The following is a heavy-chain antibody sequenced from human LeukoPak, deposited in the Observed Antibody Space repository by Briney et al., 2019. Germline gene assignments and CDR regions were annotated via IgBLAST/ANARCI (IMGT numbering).Heavy chain of an antibody. CDR2: FDPEDGET. Sequence: ASVKVSCKVSGYTLTELSMHWVRQAPGKGLEWVGGFDPEDGETIYAQKFQGRVTMTEDTSTDTAYMELSSLRSEDTAVYYCATDFSKARVEPFDYWGQGTLVTVSS. J-gene: IGHJ4*02. CDR3: ATDFSKARVEPFDY. CDR1: GYTLTELS. V-gene: IGHV1-24*01. D-gene: IGHD1-26*01.